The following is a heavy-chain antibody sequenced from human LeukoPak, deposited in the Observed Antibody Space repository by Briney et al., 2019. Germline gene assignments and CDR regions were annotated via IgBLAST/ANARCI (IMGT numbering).Heavy chain of an antibody. CDR2: IYYSGST. CDR1: GGSISSYY. CDR3: AREGIAAAPIGYFDY. J-gene: IGHJ4*02. Sequence: SETLSLTCTVSGGSISSYYWSWIRQPPGKGLERIGYIYYSGSTNYNPSLKSRVTISVDTSKNQFSLKLSSVTAADTAVYYCAREGIAAAPIGYFDYWGQGTLVTVSS. V-gene: IGHV4-59*01. D-gene: IGHD6-13*01.